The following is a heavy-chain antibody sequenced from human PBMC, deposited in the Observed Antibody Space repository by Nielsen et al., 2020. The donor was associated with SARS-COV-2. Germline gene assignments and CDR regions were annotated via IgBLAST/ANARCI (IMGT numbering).Heavy chain of an antibody. CDR2: ISYSGST. J-gene: IGHJ4*02. CDR1: GGSITSSGHY. D-gene: IGHD1-26*01. Sequence: SETLSLTCSVSGGSITSSGHYWGWIRQPPGKGLEWIGSISYSGSTYYNPSLKSRVAISEDTSKNQFSLKLISVTAADTAVFYCARWFMGGGSDYWGQGSLVTVSS. V-gene: IGHV4-39*01. CDR3: ARWFMGGGSDY.